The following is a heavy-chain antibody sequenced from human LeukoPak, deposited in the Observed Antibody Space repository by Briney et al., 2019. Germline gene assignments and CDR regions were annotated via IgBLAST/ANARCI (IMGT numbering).Heavy chain of an antibody. CDR2: IYYSGST. CDR3: ARRRYYYGSVWFDP. CDR1: GGSISSYY. D-gene: IGHD3-10*01. J-gene: IGHJ5*02. V-gene: IGHV4-59*08. Sequence: SETLSLTCTASGGSISSYYWSWIRQPPGKGLEWIGYIYYSGSTNYNPSLKSRVTISVDTSKNQFSLKLSSVTAADTAVYYCARRRYYYGSVWFDPWGQGTLVTVSS.